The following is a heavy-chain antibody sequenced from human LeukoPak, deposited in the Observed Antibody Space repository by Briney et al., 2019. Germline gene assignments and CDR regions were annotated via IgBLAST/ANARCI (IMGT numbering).Heavy chain of an antibody. CDR3: ATFSDSGSFSWFDP. V-gene: IGHV1-24*01. J-gene: IGHJ5*02. CDR1: GYTLTELS. D-gene: IGHD1-26*01. Sequence: ASVKVSCKVSGYTLTELSMHWVRQAPGKGLEWMGGFDPEDGETIYAQKFQGRVTMTEDTSTDTAYMELSSLRSEDTAVYYCATFSDSGSFSWFDPWGQGTLVTVSS. CDR2: FDPEDGET.